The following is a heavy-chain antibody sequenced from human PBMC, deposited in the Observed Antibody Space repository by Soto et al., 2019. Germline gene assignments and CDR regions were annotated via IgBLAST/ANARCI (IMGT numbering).Heavy chain of an antibody. V-gene: IGHV4-39*01. Sequence: KAXXTLSLACRVSGXSVRGYHFYWGWSRQAPGKGLEWIGSAYFSGGNTYYSPSLKSRVSISVEKSKNEFSLRITSMTAADTAVYFCAYGSSSAWIDYWGQGTLGTVS. J-gene: IGHJ4*02. CDR1: GXSVRGYHFY. CDR2: AYFSGGNT. CDR3: AYGSSSAWIDY. D-gene: IGHD6-25*01.